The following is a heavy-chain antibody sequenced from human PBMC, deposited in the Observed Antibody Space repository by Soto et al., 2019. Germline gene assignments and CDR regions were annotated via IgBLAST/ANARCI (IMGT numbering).Heavy chain of an antibody. D-gene: IGHD3-10*01. V-gene: IGHV4-61*08. CDR1: GGSISSGDYY. CDR2: IYYSGST. Sequence: PSETLSLTCTVSGGSISSGDYYWSWIRQPPGKGLEWIGYIYYSGSTNYNPSLKSRVTISVDTSKNQFSLKVSSVTAADTAVYYCARVWGGAFDIWGQGTMVTVSS. CDR3: ARVWGGAFDI. J-gene: IGHJ3*02.